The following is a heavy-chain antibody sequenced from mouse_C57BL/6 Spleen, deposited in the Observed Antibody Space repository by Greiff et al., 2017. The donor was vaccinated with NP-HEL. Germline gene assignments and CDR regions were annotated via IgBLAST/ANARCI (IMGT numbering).Heavy chain of an antibody. D-gene: IGHD1-1*01. CDR1: GFTFSDYG. Sequence: EVKLVESGGGLVKPGGSLKLSCAASGFTFSDYGMHWVRQAPEKGLEWVAYISSGSSTIYYADTVKGRFTISRDNAKNTLFLQMTSLRSEDTAMYYCASYYGTYFDVWGTGTTVTVSS. CDR2: ISSGSSTI. J-gene: IGHJ1*03. V-gene: IGHV5-17*01. CDR3: ASYYGTYFDV.